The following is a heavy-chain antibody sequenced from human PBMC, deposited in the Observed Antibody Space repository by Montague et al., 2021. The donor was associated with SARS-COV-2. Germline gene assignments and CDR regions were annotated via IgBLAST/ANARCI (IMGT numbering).Heavy chain of an antibody. Sequence: SLRLSCAASGFTFSSYAMSWVRQAPGKGLEWVSAISGSGSSAYYADSVRGRFTISRDNPKNTLYLQMNSLRAEDTAVYYCAKGDVDTAMAFEYWGQGTLVTVSS. V-gene: IGHV3-23*01. J-gene: IGHJ4*02. CDR3: AKGDVDTAMAFEY. D-gene: IGHD5-18*01. CDR1: GFTFSSYA. CDR2: ISGSGSSA.